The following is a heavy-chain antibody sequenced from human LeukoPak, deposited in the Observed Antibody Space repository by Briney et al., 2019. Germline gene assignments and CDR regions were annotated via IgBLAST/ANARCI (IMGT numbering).Heavy chain of an antibody. CDR3: ARESSRYFDWLGSNFDY. Sequence: SETLSLACTVSGGSISNDYWSWIRQPPGKGLEWIGYIHYSGSTDYNPSLKSRVTISVDTSKNQFSLKLSSVTAADTAVYYCARESSRYFDWLGSNFDYWGQGTLVTVSS. CDR2: IHYSGST. V-gene: IGHV4-59*12. J-gene: IGHJ4*02. D-gene: IGHD3-9*01. CDR1: GGSISNDY.